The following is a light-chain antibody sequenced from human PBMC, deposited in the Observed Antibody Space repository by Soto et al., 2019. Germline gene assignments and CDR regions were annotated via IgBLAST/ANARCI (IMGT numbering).Light chain of an antibody. J-gene: IGKJ1*01. V-gene: IGKV3D-15*01. CDR2: GAS. CDR3: KQYDNWPT. Sequence: ELVLTQSPATLSLSPGERATLSCRASQSISSNLVWYQQKAGQAPRLLIYGASTRATGIQARFSGSGSGTDSTLTISSLQSEDFAVYYCKQYDNWPTCGQGTKVDIK. CDR1: QSISSN.